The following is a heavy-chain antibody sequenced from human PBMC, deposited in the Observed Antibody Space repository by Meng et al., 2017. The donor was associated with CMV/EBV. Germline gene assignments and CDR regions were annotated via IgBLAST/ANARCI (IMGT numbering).Heavy chain of an antibody. D-gene: IGHD6-6*01. V-gene: IGHV4-61*01. CDR2: IYYSGST. CDR1: GGYVSSGSYY. Sequence: TVSGGYVSSGSYYWGWIRQPPGKGLEWIGYIYYSGSTNYNPSLKSRVTISVDTSKNQFSLKLSSVTAADTAVYYCARDNPDSSLGYWGQGTLVTVSS. CDR3: ARDNPDSSLGY. J-gene: IGHJ4*02.